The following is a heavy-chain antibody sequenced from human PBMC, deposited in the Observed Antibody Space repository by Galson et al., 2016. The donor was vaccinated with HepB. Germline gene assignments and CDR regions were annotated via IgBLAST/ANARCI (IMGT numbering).Heavy chain of an antibody. CDR2: TIPILGIT. CDR1: GGTFNNYG. Sequence: SVKVSCKASGGTFNNYGVSWVRQAPGQGLEWIGGTIPILGITKSAQTFKGRVTTTVDESATSAYMELTSLTYEDTAVYFCARVLKSCAATICNFELWGQGKMVTVSS. D-gene: IGHD5-12*01. CDR3: ARVLKSCAATICNFEL. J-gene: IGHJ3*01. V-gene: IGHV1-69*10.